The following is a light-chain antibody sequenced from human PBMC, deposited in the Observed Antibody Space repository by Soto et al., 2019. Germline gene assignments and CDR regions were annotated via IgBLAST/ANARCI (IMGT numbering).Light chain of an antibody. CDR3: QQYNTYSRS. CDR2: KAS. CDR1: QSISTW. J-gene: IGKJ1*01. V-gene: IGKV1-5*03. Sequence: DIQMTQAPSTLSAPVGDRVTITCRASQSISTWLAWYQQKPGKAPQRLSYKASSLESGGQSRSSGRGSGTEFPLTITSLQPDDFATYHCQQYNTYSRSFGQGTRVAIK.